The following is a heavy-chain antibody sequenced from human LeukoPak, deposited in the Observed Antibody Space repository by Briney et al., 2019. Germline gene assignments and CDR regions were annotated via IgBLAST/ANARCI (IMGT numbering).Heavy chain of an antibody. V-gene: IGHV3-11*04. CDR2: ISSSGSTI. CDR1: GFTFSDYY. CDR3: AREQWLVGSFDY. D-gene: IGHD6-19*01. Sequence: GGSLRLSCAASGFTFSDYYMSWIRQAPGKGLEWVSYISSSGSTIYYADSVKGRFTISRDNSKNTLYLQMNSLRAEDTAVYYCAREQWLVGSFDYWGQGTLVTVSS. J-gene: IGHJ4*02.